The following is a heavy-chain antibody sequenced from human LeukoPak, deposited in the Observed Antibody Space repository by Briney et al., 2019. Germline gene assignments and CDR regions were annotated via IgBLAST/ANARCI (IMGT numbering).Heavy chain of an antibody. Sequence: GGSLRLSCVASGFTFSSYWMTWVRQAPGKGLEWLANIREDGSIQYYLDSVRGRFTISRDNAKTSVYLQLNSLRADDTAVYYCARDVWTGVAVSDYWGQGTLVTVSS. CDR1: GFTFSSYW. V-gene: IGHV3-7*01. CDR2: IREDGSIQ. CDR3: ARDVWTGVAVSDY. J-gene: IGHJ4*02. D-gene: IGHD6-19*01.